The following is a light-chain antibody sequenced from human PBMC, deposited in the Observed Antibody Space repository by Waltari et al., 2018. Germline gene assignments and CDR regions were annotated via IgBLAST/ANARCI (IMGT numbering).Light chain of an antibody. J-gene: IGLJ2*01. CDR2: VDS. Sequence: SYVLTQPPSVSVAPGQTATIACGENNIGSKSVHWYQPRPGQAPVMVVYVDSDRPSGIPERFSGSNSGTATLTISGVEGGDEADYYCQVWDSSDDHVVFGGGTKLTVL. CDR3: QVWDSSDDHVV. V-gene: IGLV3-21*02. CDR1: NIGSKS.